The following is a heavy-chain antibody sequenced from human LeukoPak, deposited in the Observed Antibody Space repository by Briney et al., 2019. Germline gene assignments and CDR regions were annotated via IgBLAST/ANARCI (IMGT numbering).Heavy chain of an antibody. D-gene: IGHD1-26*01. V-gene: IGHV1-24*01. Sequence: ASVKVSCKVSGYRVSESSMHWVRQAPGKGLEWMGGFDPDDRKTIYAQKFQGRFTMTEDTSTDTAYMELSSLRSEDTAVYFCATIVSGVDDYFYYYMDVWGKGTPVTVSS. CDR2: FDPDDRKT. CDR1: GYRVSESS. CDR3: ATIVSGVDDYFYYYMDV. J-gene: IGHJ6*03.